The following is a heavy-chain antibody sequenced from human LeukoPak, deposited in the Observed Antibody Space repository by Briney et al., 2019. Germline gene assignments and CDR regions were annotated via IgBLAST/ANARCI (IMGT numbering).Heavy chain of an antibody. Sequence: GGSLRLSCTASRVTPSNYAMHWVRRPPDRGPEWVAVISFDGTNKYYGDSVEGRFSVSRDNSKNTLYLQMNSLRPDDTAMYYCATDYGDYEPIDYWGQGTLVTVSS. CDR1: RVTPSNYA. CDR3: ATDYGDYEPIDY. D-gene: IGHD4-17*01. V-gene: IGHV3-30*04. J-gene: IGHJ4*02. CDR2: ISFDGTNK.